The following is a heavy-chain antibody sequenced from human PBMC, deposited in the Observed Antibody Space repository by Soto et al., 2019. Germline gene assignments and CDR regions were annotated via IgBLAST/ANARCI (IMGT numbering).Heavy chain of an antibody. D-gene: IGHD6-13*01. CDR2: INHSGST. CDR3: ARGSGLRIAATTYYFDY. Sequence: SETLSLTCAVYGGSFSGYYWSWIRQPPGKGLEWIGEINHSGSTNYNPSLKSRVTISVDTSKNQFSLKLSSVTAADTAVYYCARGSGLRIAATTYYFDYWGQGTLVTVSS. J-gene: IGHJ4*02. CDR1: GGSFSGYY. V-gene: IGHV4-34*01.